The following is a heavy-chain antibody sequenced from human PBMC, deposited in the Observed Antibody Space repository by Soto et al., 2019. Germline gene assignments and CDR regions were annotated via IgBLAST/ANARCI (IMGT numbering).Heavy chain of an antibody. V-gene: IGHV4-34*01. D-gene: IGHD4-17*01. CDR2: INHSGST. CDR3: ARRDYLRLYFFDY. J-gene: IGHJ4*02. Sequence: PSEILSLTCAVYGGSFSGYYWSWIRQPPGKGLEWIGEINHSGSTNYDPSLKSRVTISVDTSKNQFSLKLSSVTAADTAVYYCARRDYLRLYFFDYWGQGTLVTVSS. CDR1: GGSFSGYY.